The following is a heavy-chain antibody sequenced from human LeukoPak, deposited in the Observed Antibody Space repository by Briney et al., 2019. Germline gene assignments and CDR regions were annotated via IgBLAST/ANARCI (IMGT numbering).Heavy chain of an antibody. CDR2: ISTTSGNI. Sequence: PGGSLRLSCAASGFTFSSYSMNWVRQAPGKGLEWVAAISTTSGNIYYADSVKGRFTISRDNAKNSLYLQMNSLRAEDTAVYYCARNDYGDYGDYMDVWGKGTTVTVSS. V-gene: IGHV3-21*01. CDR3: ARNDYGDYGDYMDV. D-gene: IGHD4-17*01. CDR1: GFTFSSYS. J-gene: IGHJ6*03.